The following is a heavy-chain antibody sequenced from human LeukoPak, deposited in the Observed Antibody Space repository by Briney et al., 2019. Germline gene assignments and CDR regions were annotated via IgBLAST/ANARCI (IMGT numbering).Heavy chain of an antibody. V-gene: IGHV4-34*01. J-gene: IGHJ4*02. CDR1: GGPFSGYS. CDR3: ARGGYSGYRSRFDY. D-gene: IGHD5-12*01. CDR2: VNHSGST. Sequence: PSETLSLTCAVQGGPFSGYSWNWIRQPPGMGLEWIGEVNHSGSTNYNPSLKSRVTISVDTAKNQFSLKLSSVTAADTSVYYCARGGYSGYRSRFDYWGQGTLVTVSS.